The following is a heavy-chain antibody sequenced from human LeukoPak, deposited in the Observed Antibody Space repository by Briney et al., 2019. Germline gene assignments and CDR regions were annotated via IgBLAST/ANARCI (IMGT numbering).Heavy chain of an antibody. Sequence: SETLSLTCTVSGGSISGSSYYWGWIRQPPGKGLEWIGSIYYSGSTYYNPSLKSRVTISVDTSKNQFSLKLSSVTAADTAVYYCAGRDGYYWGQGTLVTVSS. CDR1: GGSISGSSYY. CDR2: IYYSGST. J-gene: IGHJ4*02. D-gene: IGHD5-24*01. CDR3: AGRDGYY. V-gene: IGHV4-39*01.